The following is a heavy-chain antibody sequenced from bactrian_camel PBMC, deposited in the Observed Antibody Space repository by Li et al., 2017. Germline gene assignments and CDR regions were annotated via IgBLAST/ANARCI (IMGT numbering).Heavy chain of an antibody. CDR1: TNVDSAAC. Sequence: VQLVESGGGSVQAGGSLRLSCVASTNVDSAACLGWFRHTLGKEREGVASIWTGDSAIYYSDSVKGRFAITQDNAKNTVYLQMNSLEPEDAAMYYCAARYRVRGTWHGTLDAQQYSVWGQGTQVTVS. CDR3: AARYRVRGTWHGTLDAQQYSV. V-gene: IGHV3S66*01. CDR2: IWTGDSAI. J-gene: IGHJ4*01. D-gene: IGHD3*01.